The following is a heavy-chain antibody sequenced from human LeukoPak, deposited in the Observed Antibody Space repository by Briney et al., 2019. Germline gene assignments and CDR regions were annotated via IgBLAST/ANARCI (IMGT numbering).Heavy chain of an antibody. D-gene: IGHD6-6*01. CDR2: INHSGST. J-gene: IGHJ4*02. CDR3: ARGGIAARINY. Sequence: PSETLSLTCTVSGGSISSSSYYWAWIRQPPGKGLEWIGEINHSGSTNYNPSLKSRVTISVDTSKNQCSLKLSSVTAADTAVYYCARGGIAARINYWGQGTLVTVSS. CDR1: GGSISSSSYY. V-gene: IGHV4-39*07.